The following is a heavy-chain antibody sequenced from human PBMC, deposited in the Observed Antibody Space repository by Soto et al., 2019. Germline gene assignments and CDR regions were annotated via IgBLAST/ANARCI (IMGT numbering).Heavy chain of an antibody. CDR1: GYTFTSYG. V-gene: IGHV1-18*01. CDR2: ISAYNGNT. J-gene: IGHJ4*02. Sequence: QVQLVQSGAEVKKPGASVKVSCKASGYTFTSYGISWVRQAPGQGLEWMGWISAYNGNTNYAQKLQGRVPMTTDTSPSTAYIELRSLRSAATAVYSCARDRGPKGGYFDYWGQGTLVTVSS. D-gene: IGHD3-10*01. CDR3: ARDRGPKGGYFDY.